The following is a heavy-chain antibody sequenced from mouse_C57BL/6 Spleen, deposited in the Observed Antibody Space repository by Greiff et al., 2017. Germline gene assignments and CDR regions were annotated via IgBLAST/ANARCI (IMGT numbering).Heavy chain of an antibody. CDR1: GYTFTSYG. Sequence: VKLQESGPELARPGASVKLSCKASGYTFTSYGISWVKQRPGKGLEWIGEIYPRSGNTYYNEKFKGKATLTADKSSSTAYMELSSLPSEDSAVYFCAIKVYGNFAYWGQGTILTVSS. CDR3: AIKVYGNFAY. D-gene: IGHD2-1*01. CDR2: IYPRSGNT. J-gene: IGHJ2*01. V-gene: IGHV1-81*01.